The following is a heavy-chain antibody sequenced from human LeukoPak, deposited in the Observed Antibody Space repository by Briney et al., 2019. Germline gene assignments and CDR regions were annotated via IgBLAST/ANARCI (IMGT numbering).Heavy chain of an antibody. Sequence: GASVKVSCKASGYTFTSCGISWVRQAPGQGLEWMGWISAYNGNTNYAQKLQGRVTMTTDTSTSTAYMELRSLRSDDTAVYYCARLPRGITMVRGVINYFDYWGQGTLVTVSS. CDR3: ARLPRGITMVRGVINYFDY. V-gene: IGHV1-18*01. J-gene: IGHJ4*02. CDR2: ISAYNGNT. CDR1: GYTFTSCG. D-gene: IGHD3-10*01.